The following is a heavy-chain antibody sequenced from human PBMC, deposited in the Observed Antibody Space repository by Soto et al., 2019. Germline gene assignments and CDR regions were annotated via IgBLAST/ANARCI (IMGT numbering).Heavy chain of an antibody. CDR2: IWYDGSNK. D-gene: IGHD1-26*01. CDR3: ARDGQEWELQYYYYGMDV. CDR1: GFTFSSYG. J-gene: IGHJ6*02. Sequence: LRLSCAAPGFTFSSYGMHWVRQAPGKGLEWVAVIWYDGSNKYYADSVKGRFTISRDNSKNTLYLQMNSLRAEDTAVYYCARDGQEWELQYYYYGMDVWGQGTTLTVSS. V-gene: IGHV3-33*01.